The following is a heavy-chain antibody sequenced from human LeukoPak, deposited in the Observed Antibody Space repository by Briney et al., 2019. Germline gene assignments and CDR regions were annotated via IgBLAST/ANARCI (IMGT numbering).Heavy chain of an antibody. Sequence: GESLKIFCKGSGYSFTSYWIGWVRQMPGKGLEWMGIIYPGDSDTRYSPSFQGQVTISADKSISTAYLQWSSLKASDTAMYYCARPYVDIAAAAPYDIWGQGTMVTVSS. V-gene: IGHV5-51*01. CDR2: IYPGDSDT. CDR1: GYSFTSYW. CDR3: ARPYVDIAAAAPYDI. D-gene: IGHD6-13*01. J-gene: IGHJ3*02.